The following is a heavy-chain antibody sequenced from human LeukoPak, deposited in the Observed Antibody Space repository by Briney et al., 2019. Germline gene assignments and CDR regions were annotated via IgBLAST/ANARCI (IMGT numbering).Heavy chain of an antibody. CDR1: GFTFSDYY. D-gene: IGHD3-22*01. CDR2: ISSSGSTI. Sequence: PGGSLRLSCAASGFTFSDYYMSWIRQAPGKGLEWVSYISSSGSTIYYADSVKGRFTISRDNAKNSLYLQMNSLRAEDTAVYYCARARYYYDSSGYPYYYYMDVWGKGTTVTVSS. J-gene: IGHJ6*03. CDR3: ARARYYYDSSGYPYYYYMDV. V-gene: IGHV3-11*01.